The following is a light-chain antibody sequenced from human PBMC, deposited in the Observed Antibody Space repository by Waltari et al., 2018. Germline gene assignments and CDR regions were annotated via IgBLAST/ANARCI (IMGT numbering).Light chain of an antibody. CDR3: QQYNSYSLT. J-gene: IGKJ4*01. Sequence: DIPMTQSPSTQSASGGDRFPYTCRASQSMSSWLAWYQQKPGKAPKLLIYKASSLESGVPSRFSGSGSGTEFTLTISSLQPDDFATYYCQQYNSYSLTFGGGTKVEIK. CDR1: QSMSSW. V-gene: IGKV1-5*03. CDR2: KAS.